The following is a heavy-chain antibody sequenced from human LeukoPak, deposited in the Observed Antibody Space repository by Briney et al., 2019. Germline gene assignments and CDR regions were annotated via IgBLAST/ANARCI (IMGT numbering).Heavy chain of an antibody. D-gene: IGHD3-3*01. CDR1: GFTFSNYW. CDR2: IKYDGSAT. J-gene: IGHJ4*02. V-gene: IGHV3-74*01. Sequence: GGSLRLSCAASGFTFSNYWMHWIRQVPGRGLVWVSHIKYDGSATNYADSVKGRFTISGDNAKNTLYLQMNSLRAEDTAVYYCVSGSLQSGYNFDYWGQGALVTVS. CDR3: VSGSLQSGYNFDY.